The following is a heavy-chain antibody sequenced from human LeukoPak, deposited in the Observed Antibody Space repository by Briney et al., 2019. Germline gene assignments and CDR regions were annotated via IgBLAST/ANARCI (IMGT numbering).Heavy chain of an antibody. CDR3: ARGFHYDFWSGSYYFDY. Sequence: LSLTCTVSGGSISSSSYYWGWIRQPPGKGLEWVARITNKPKSYNTEYAASVKGRFTISRDDSKNSLYLQMNSLKTEDTAVYYCARGFHYDFWSGSYYFDYWGQGTLVTVSS. V-gene: IGHV3-72*01. D-gene: IGHD3-3*01. J-gene: IGHJ4*02. CDR1: GGSISSSSYY. CDR2: ITNKPKSYNT.